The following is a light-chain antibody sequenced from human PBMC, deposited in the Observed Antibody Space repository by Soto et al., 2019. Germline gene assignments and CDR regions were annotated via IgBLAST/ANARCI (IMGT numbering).Light chain of an antibody. Sequence: DIVMTQSPDSLAVSLGERATINCKSSRSILYTSNNKNYLAWYQQKPGQPPKLLIYWASTRESGVPDRFSGSGSGTDFTLTISGLQAEDVVVYYCQQYFTTPQTFGQGTKVEIK. CDR1: RSILYTSNNKNY. J-gene: IGKJ1*01. CDR2: WAS. V-gene: IGKV4-1*01. CDR3: QQYFTTPQT.